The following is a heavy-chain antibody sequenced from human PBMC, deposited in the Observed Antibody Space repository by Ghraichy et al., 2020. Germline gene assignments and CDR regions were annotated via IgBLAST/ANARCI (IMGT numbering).Heavy chain of an antibody. J-gene: IGHJ4*02. CDR3: AKAVTARYGDYGGLIDY. CDR1: GFTFSSYG. V-gene: IGHV3-30*18. Sequence: GGSLRLSCAASGFTFSSYGMHWVRQAPGKGLEWVAVISYDGSNKYYADSVKGRFTISRDNSKNTLYLQMNSLRAEDTAVYYCAKAVTARYGDYGGLIDYWGQGTLVTVSS. D-gene: IGHD4-17*01. CDR2: ISYDGSNK.